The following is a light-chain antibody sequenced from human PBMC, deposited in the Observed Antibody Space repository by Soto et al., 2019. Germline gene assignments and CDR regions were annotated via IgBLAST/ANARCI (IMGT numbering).Light chain of an antibody. CDR1: QTLGRNY. J-gene: IGKJ1*01. V-gene: IGKV3-11*01. Sequence: MVLTRSPDSRAMSAGRTGTLSCSSSQTLGRNYLAWYQQKPGQAPRLLIYDASNRATGIPARFSGSGSGTDLPLTISSPEHEDFAVYYSQQRSNWPPWTFGQGTQVDIK. CDR3: QQRSNWPPWT. CDR2: DAS.